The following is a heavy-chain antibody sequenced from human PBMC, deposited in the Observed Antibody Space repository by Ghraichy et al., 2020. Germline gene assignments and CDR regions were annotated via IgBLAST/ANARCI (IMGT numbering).Heavy chain of an antibody. CDR3: ATPSMRINYYGMDV. Sequence: ASVKVSCKVSGYTLTELSMHWVRQAPGKGLEWMGGFDPEDGETIYAQKFQGRVTMTEDTSTDTAYIELSSLRSEDTAVYYCATPSMRINYYGMDVWGQGTTVTVSS. D-gene: IGHD2-8*01. V-gene: IGHV1-24*01. CDR1: GYTLTELS. CDR2: FDPEDGET. J-gene: IGHJ6*02.